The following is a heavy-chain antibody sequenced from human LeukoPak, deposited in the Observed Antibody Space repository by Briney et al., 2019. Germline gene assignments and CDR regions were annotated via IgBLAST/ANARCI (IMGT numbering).Heavy chain of an antibody. CDR1: GYTLTELS. CDR2: FDPEDGET. J-gene: IGHJ6*03. V-gene: IGHV1-24*01. Sequence: ASVKVSCKVSGYTLTELSMHWVRHAPGKGLEWIGGFDPEDGETIYAQKFQGRVTMTEDTSTDTAYMELSSLRSEDTAVYYCATGPPYYYYMDVWGKGTTVTVSS. CDR3: ATGPPYYYYMDV.